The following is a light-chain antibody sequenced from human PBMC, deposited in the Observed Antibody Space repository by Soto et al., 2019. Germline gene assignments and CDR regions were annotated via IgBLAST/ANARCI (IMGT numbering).Light chain of an antibody. J-gene: IGLJ2*01. Sequence: QPVLTQPPSVSGAPGQRVTISCTGSSSNIGAGYDVHWYQQLPGTAPKLLMYGNSNRPSGVPDRFSGSKSGTSASLAITGLQAEDEADYYCQSYENSLSGSVFGGGTKVTVL. CDR2: GNS. V-gene: IGLV1-40*01. CDR1: SSNIGAGYD. CDR3: QSYENSLSGSV.